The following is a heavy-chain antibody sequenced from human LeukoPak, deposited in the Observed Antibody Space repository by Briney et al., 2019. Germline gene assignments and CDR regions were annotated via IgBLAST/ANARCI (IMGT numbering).Heavy chain of an antibody. D-gene: IGHD2-2*01. CDR1: GYSFTSYW. J-gene: IGHJ5*01. CDR2: IYPGDSDT. Sequence: GESLKISCKASGYSFTSYWIGWVRQMPGKGLEWMGIIYPGDSDTRYSPSFQGRVTISSDKSINTAYLQWSSLKASDTAMYYCTRGDVVVVPAGIGYNWFDSWGQGTLVTVSS. CDR3: TRGDVVVVPAGIGYNWFDS. V-gene: IGHV5-51*01.